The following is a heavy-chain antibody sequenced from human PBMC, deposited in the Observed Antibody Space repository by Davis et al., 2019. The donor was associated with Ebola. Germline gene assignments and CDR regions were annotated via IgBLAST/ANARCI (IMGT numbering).Heavy chain of an antibody. Sequence: GESLKISCAASGFTFSSYAMHWVRQAPGKGLEWVAVISYDGSNKYYADSVKGRFTISRDNSKNTLYLQMNSLRAEDTAVYYCARTIRIDYYGMDVWGQGTTVTVSS. CDR1: GFTFSSYA. D-gene: IGHD2-15*01. V-gene: IGHV3-30-3*01. CDR2: ISYDGSNK. J-gene: IGHJ6*02. CDR3: ARTIRIDYYGMDV.